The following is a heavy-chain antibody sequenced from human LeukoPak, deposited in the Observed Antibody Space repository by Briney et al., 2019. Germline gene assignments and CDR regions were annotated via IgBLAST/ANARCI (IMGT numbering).Heavy chain of an antibody. D-gene: IGHD3-3*01. CDR2: IYYSGST. J-gene: IGHJ4*02. CDR3: ARGYDDSGAFDY. V-gene: IGHV4-59*12. Sequence: SETLSLTCTVSGGYISTYYWSWIRQPPGKGLEWIGYIYYSGSTNYNPSLKSRVTISVDRSKNQFSLKLSSVTAADTAVYYCARGYDDSGAFDYWGQGTLVTVSS. CDR1: GGYISTYY.